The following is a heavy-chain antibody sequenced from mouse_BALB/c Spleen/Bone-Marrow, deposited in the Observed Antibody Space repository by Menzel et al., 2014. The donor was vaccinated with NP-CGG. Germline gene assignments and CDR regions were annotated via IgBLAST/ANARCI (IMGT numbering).Heavy chain of an antibody. D-gene: IGHD1-1*01. Sequence: LQQSGSELVRPGASVKLPCKASGYTFTSYWMHWVKQRPGQGPEWIGNIYPGSGSTNYDEKFKSKATLTVDTSSSTAYMQLSSLTSEDSAVYYCTRSPITTVVAETMDYWGQGTSVIVSS. V-gene: IGHV1S22*01. CDR1: GYTFTSYW. CDR2: IYPGSGST. J-gene: IGHJ4*01. CDR3: TRSPITTVVAETMDY.